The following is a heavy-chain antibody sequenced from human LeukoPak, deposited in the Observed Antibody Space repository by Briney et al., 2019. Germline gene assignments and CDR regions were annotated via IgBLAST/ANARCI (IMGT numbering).Heavy chain of an antibody. CDR3: ARSNLRDDSSGYPYYFDY. J-gene: IGHJ4*02. D-gene: IGHD3-22*01. CDR1: GYSISSGYY. V-gene: IGHV4-38-2*02. Sequence: SETLSLTCTVSGYSISSGYYWGWIRQPPGKGLEWIGSIYHSGSTYYNPSLKSRVTISVDTSKNQFSLKLSSVAAADTAVYYCARSNLRDDSSGYPYYFDYWGQGTLVTVSS. CDR2: IYHSGST.